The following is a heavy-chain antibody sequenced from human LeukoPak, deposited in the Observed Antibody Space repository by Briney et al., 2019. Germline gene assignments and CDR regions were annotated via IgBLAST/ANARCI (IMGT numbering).Heavy chain of an antibody. CDR3: ATDRKSYDWSDYRFHY. J-gene: IGHJ4*01. V-gene: IGHV3-7*01. D-gene: IGHD3-22*01. CDR1: GFTFRTYG. Sequence: GGSLRLSGAASGFTFRTYGMNWFGKAPGKGLEWVGTLNHDGSEKNYVDSVKGRFTISRDNAKDSLYLQMNSLRAEDTAVYYCATDRKSYDWSDYRFHYWGQGALVTVSS. CDR2: LNHDGSEK.